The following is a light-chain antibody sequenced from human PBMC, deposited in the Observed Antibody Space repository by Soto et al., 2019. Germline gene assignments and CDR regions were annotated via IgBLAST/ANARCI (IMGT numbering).Light chain of an antibody. J-gene: IGLJ2*01. Sequence: QLVLTQSPSVSGAPGQRVTISCTGSSSNIGAGYDVHWYQQLPGTAPKLLIYGNSNRPSGVPDRFSGSKSGTSASLAITGLQAEDEADYYCQSYDSSLSGSVVFGGGTKLTVL. V-gene: IGLV1-40*01. CDR1: SSNIGAGYD. CDR3: QSYDSSLSGSVV. CDR2: GNS.